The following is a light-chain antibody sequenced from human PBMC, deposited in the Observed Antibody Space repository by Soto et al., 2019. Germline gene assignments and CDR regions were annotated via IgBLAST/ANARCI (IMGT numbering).Light chain of an antibody. J-gene: IGKJ1*01. CDR1: QSVSSN. V-gene: IGKV3-15*01. CDR3: QQYNNWPRT. CDR2: GAS. Sequence: EIVMTQSPATLSVSPGERVTLSCRASQSVSSNLAWYQQKPGQVPRLLIYGASTRATGIPARFSGSGSGTEFTLTISSLQSEDFAVYYCQQYNNWPRTFGQGTKVDIK.